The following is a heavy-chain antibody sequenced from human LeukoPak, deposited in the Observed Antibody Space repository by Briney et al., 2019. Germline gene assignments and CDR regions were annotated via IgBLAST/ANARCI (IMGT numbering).Heavy chain of an antibody. D-gene: IGHD4-17*01. V-gene: IGHV3-74*01. CDR2: INSDGSST. J-gene: IGHJ4*02. CDR1: GFTFSSYW. Sequence: GGSLRLSCAASGFTFSSYWMHWVRQAPGKGMVWVSRINSDGSSTSYADSVKGRFTISRDNSKNSKNTLYLQMNSLRAEDTAVYYCAKHKENYGDSCLDDYWGQGTLVTVSS. CDR3: AKHKENYGDSCLDDY.